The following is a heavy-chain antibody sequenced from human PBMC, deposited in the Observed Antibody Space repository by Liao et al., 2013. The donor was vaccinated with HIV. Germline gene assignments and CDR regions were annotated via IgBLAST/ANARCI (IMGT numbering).Heavy chain of an antibody. D-gene: IGHD1-26*01. CDR1: GGSISNYY. CDR3: ARERERDWYFDL. Sequence: QVQLQESGPGLVKPSETLSLTCTVSGGSISNYYWSWIRQSPGKGLEWIGYIYYSGSTNYNPSLKSRVTISVDTSKNQFSLKLSSVTAADTAVYYCARERERDWYFDLWGRGTLVTVSS. CDR2: IYYSGST. J-gene: IGHJ2*01. V-gene: IGHV4-59*01.